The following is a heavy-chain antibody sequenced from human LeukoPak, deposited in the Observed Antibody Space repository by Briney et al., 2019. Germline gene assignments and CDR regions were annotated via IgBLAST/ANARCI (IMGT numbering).Heavy chain of an antibody. CDR2: IRSKAYGGTT. D-gene: IGHD3-16*02. J-gene: IGHJ4*02. V-gene: IGHV3-49*04. CDR1: GFTFGDYP. CDR3: VSFGGVIGIDY. Sequence: PGGSLRLSCTASGFTFGDYPMSWVRQAPGKGLEWVGFIRSKAYGGTTEYAASVKGRFTISRDDSKSIAYLQMNSLRAEDTAVYYCVSFGGVIGIDYWGQGTLVTVSS.